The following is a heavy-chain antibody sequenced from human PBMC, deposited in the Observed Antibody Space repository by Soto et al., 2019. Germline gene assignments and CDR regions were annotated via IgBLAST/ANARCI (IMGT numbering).Heavy chain of an antibody. D-gene: IGHD3-22*01. Sequence: QLQLQESGSGLVRPSQTLSLSCGVSGGSISSGGYSWNWIRQSPGKGLEWIGYIYHGGSTYSNPSLENRVPLAVDTSKNQGSLRLRSVIAADTAVYYCARARRSLYHDGSGLDYWGQGILVTVSS. CDR1: GGSISSGGYS. J-gene: IGHJ4*02. CDR2: IYHGGST. V-gene: IGHV4-30-2*06. CDR3: ARARRSLYHDGSGLDY.